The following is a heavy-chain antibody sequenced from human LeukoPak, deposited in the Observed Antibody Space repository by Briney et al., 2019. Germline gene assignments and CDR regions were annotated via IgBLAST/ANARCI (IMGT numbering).Heavy chain of an antibody. Sequence: GGSLRLSCAASGFTFSDYYMSWIRQAPGKGLEWVSYISSSGSTIYYADSVKGRFTISRDNAKNSLYLQMNSLRAEDTAVYYCARAGAPTFSRPSWFDPWGQGTLVTVSS. CDR2: ISSSGSTI. J-gene: IGHJ5*02. CDR1: GFTFSDYY. CDR3: ARAGAPTFSRPSWFDP. V-gene: IGHV3-11*01. D-gene: IGHD1-26*01.